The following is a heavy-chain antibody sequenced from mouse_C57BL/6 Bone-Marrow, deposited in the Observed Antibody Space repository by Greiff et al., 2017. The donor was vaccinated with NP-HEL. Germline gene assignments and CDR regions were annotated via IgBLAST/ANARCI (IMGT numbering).Heavy chain of an antibody. CDR1: GFNIKDDY. J-gene: IGHJ2*01. CDR2: IDPENGDT. CDR3: TTWRSFDY. Sequence: EVQLKESGAELVRPGASVKLSCTASGFNIKDDYMHWVKQRPEQGLEWIGWIDPENGDTEYASKFQGKATITADTSSNTAYLQLSSLTSEDTAVYYCTTWRSFDYWGQGTTLTVSS. V-gene: IGHV14-4*01.